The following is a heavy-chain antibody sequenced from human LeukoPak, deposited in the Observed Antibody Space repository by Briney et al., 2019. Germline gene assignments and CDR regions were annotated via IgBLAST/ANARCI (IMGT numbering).Heavy chain of an antibody. CDR3: AREHYYDSSGYYYPDY. V-gene: IGHV3-11*05. CDR2: ISSSSSYT. Sequence: KPGGSLRLPCAASGFTFSDYYMSWIRQAPGKGLEWVSYISSSSSYTNYADSVKGRFTISRDNAKNSLYLQMNSLRAEDTAVYYCAREHYYDSSGYYYPDYWGQGTLVTVSS. CDR1: GFTFSDYY. D-gene: IGHD3-22*01. J-gene: IGHJ4*02.